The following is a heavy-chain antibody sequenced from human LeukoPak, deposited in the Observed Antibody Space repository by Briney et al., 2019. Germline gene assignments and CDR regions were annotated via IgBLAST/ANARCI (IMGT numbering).Heavy chain of an antibody. CDR1: DGSFSGYY. J-gene: IGHJ4*02. Sequence: SETLSLTCAVYDGSFSGYYWSWIRQPPGKGLEWIGSIYYSGGTYYNPSLKSRVTISVDTSKNQFSLKLSSVTAADTAVYYCASVDYDSSGYYYYRGGSFDYWGQGTLVTVSS. D-gene: IGHD3-22*01. CDR2: IYYSGGT. V-gene: IGHV4-34*01. CDR3: ASVDYDSSGYYYYRGGSFDY.